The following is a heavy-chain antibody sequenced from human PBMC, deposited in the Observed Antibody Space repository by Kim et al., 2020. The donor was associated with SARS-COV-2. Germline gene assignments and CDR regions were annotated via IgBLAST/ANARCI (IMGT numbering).Heavy chain of an antibody. CDR2: ISYDGSNK. Sequence: GGSLRLSCVASEFTFSTYGMFWVRQAPGKGLEWVAIISYDGSNKYSADSAKGRFTISSANSENTLYLQMNILRAEDTAVYSCSNAALRGVNYYYYGLDVWGNGTTLTVSS. CDR3: SNAALRGVNYYYYGLDV. V-gene: IGHV3-30*18. J-gene: IGHJ6*04. CDR1: EFTFSTYG. D-gene: IGHD3-10*01.